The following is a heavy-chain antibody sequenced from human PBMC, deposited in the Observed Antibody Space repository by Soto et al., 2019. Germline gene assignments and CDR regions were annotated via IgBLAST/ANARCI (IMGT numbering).Heavy chain of an antibody. CDR1: GGTFSSYA. J-gene: IGHJ6*02. CDR2: IIPIFGTA. D-gene: IGHD3-9*01. Sequence: ASVKVSCKASGGTFSSYAISWVRQAPGQGLEWMGGIIPIFGTANYAQKFQGRVTITADESTSTANMELSSLSSEDTAVYYCASIANYDILTGQPSYYYYYGMDVWGQGTTVTVSS. V-gene: IGHV1-69*13. CDR3: ASIANYDILTGQPSYYYYYGMDV.